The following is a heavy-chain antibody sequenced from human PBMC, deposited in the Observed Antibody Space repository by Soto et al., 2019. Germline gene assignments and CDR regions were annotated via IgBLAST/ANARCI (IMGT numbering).Heavy chain of an antibody. CDR3: ARQITMVRGIDF. Sequence: QVQLLESGPGLVKSSETLSLTCSISGGSISSGGYYWSWVRQRPGKGLEWIGYVYFNENTYYNPSLKTRVSISVGSSKSQFSLRLSSVTVADAAIYYCARQITMVRGIDFWGPGISVSVSS. J-gene: IGHJ4*02. V-gene: IGHV4-31*03. CDR1: GGSISSGGYY. CDR2: VYFNENT. D-gene: IGHD3-10*01.